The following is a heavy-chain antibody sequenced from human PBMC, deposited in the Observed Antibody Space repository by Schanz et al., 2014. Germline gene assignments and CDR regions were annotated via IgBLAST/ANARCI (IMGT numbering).Heavy chain of an antibody. V-gene: IGHV3-23*04. CDR2: ISGSGGST. Sequence: EVHLVESGGGLVKRGGSLRLSCAASGFTFSTYAMSWVRQAPGKGLEWVSAISGSGGSTYYADSVKGRFTISRDNSKNTLYLQMNSLRAEDTAVYYCARDRGYCSGGSCLTFDYWGQGTLVTVSS. CDR3: ARDRGYCSGGSCLTFDY. J-gene: IGHJ4*02. CDR1: GFTFSTYA. D-gene: IGHD2-15*01.